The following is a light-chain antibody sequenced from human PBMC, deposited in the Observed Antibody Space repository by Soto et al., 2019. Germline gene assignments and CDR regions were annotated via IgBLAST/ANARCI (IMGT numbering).Light chain of an antibody. V-gene: IGLV2-14*01. CDR3: SSYTTNSTLV. CDR1: NNDVGGYNF. J-gene: IGLJ3*02. Sequence: QSVLTQPASVSGSPGQSITISCTGTNNDVGGYNFVSWYQQHPGKAPKLIIYEVSNRPSGVSDRFSASKSGNTASLTISGLQAEDEADYSCSSYTTNSTLVFGGGTQLTVL. CDR2: EVS.